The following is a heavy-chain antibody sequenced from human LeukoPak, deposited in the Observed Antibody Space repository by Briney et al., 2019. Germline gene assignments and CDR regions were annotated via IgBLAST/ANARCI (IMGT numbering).Heavy chain of an antibody. CDR3: ARSRPGPYYFDY. CDR2: IYYSGST. CDR1: GGSISSYY. V-gene: IGHV4-59*01. J-gene: IGHJ4*02. Sequence: PSETLSLTCTVSGGSISSYYWSWIRRPPGKGLEWIGYIYYSGSTNYNPSLKSRVTISVDTSKNQFSLKLSSVTAADTAVYYCARSRPGPYYFDYWGQGTLVTVSS.